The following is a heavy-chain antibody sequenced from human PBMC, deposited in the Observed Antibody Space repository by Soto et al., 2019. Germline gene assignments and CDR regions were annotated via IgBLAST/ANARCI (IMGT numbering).Heavy chain of an antibody. V-gene: IGHV3-30-3*01. CDR3: ARARVVPAAIRSYYFYGMDV. J-gene: IGHJ6*02. D-gene: IGHD2-2*02. Sequence: PGGSLRLSCAASGFTFSSYAMHWVRQAPGKGLEWVAVISYDGSNKYYADSVKGRFTISRDNSKNTLYLQMNSLRAEDTAVYYCARARVVPAAIRSYYFYGMDVGGPGTLVTVSS. CDR2: ISYDGSNK. CDR1: GFTFSSYA.